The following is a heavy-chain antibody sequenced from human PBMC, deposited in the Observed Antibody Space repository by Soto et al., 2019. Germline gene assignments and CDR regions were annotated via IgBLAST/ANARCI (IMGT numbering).Heavy chain of an antibody. D-gene: IGHD1-20*01. Sequence: EVQLLESGGGLVQPGGSLRLSCAASGFTFSNYAMSWVRQAPGKGLEWVSTISGCGGGTYYADSVKGRFTISGDNSKNTVYLQMNSLRAEDTAVYYCAKAIEYNLGYGMDVWGQGTTVSVSS. CDR1: GFTFSNYA. J-gene: IGHJ6*02. CDR3: AKAIEYNLGYGMDV. CDR2: ISGCGGGT. V-gene: IGHV3-23*01.